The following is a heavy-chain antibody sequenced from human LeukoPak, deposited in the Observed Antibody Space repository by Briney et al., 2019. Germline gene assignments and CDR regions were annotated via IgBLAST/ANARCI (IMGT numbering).Heavy chain of an antibody. V-gene: IGHV3-73*01. CDR2: IRSKANSYAP. CDR3: IVRRALPRDDEAFDI. Sequence: GGYLSLSCAASGFTFSGSAIHWVRQASGKGLEWVGRIRSKANSYAPACAASVKGRFAISRDDSKNTAYLQMNSLKPEDTAVYYCIVRRALPRDDEAFDIWGQGTMVTVSS. D-gene: IGHD6-6*01. J-gene: IGHJ3*02. CDR1: GFTFSGSA.